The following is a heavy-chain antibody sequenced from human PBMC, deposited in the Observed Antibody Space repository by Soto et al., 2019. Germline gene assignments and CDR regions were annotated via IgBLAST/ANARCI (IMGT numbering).Heavy chain of an antibody. CDR3: ASAPSEYYFDS. CDR2: IYYSGST. V-gene: IGHV4-31*03. J-gene: IGHJ4*02. D-gene: IGHD3-16*01. CDR1: GASISSAGYY. Sequence: QVQLQESGPGLVRPSQTLSLTCTVSGASISSAGYYWSWIRQHPGTGLEWIGYIYYSGSTYYNPSLKTRVSVSIDTSKSQFSLRLSSVTAADTAVYFCASAPSEYYFDSWGQGTLVTVSS.